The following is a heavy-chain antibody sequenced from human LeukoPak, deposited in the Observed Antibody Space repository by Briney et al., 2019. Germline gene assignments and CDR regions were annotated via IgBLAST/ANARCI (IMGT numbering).Heavy chain of an antibody. D-gene: IGHD1-26*01. CDR2: INSDGSST. J-gene: IGHJ4*02. CDR1: GFTFSSYW. CDR3: ARGDSGSYRFDY. Sequence: GGSLRLSCAASGFTFSSYWMHWVRQAPGKGLVWVSRINSDGSSTSHADSVKGRYTVSRDNAKNTVYLQMNSLRAEDTAVYYCARGDSGSYRFDYWGQGTVVTVSS. V-gene: IGHV3-74*01.